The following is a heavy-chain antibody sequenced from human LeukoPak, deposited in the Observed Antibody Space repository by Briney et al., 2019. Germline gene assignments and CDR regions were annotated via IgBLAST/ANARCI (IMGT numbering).Heavy chain of an antibody. J-gene: IGHJ4*02. CDR1: GFTFSSYA. V-gene: IGHV3-30-3*01. CDR2: ISYDGSNK. D-gene: IGHD6-13*01. Sequence: QTGGSLRLSCAASGFTFSSYAMHWVRQAPGKGLEWVAVISYDGSNKYCADSVKGRFTISRDNSKNTLYLQMNSLRAEDTAVYYCARANSSLDYWGQGTLVTVSS. CDR3: ARANSSLDY.